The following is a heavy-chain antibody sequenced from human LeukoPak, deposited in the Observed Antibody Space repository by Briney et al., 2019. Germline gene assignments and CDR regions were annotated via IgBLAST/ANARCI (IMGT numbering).Heavy chain of an antibody. D-gene: IGHD3-3*01. J-gene: IGHJ4*02. V-gene: IGHV3-48*02. CDR1: GSTFSSYS. CDR2: ISSSSSTI. CDR3: ARGRRFLEWLLYFDY. Sequence: GGSLRLSCAASGSTFSSYSMNWVRQAPGKGLEWVSYISSSSSTIYYADSVKGRFTISRDNAKNSLYLQMNSLRDEDTAVYYCARGRRFLEWLLYFDYWGQGTLVTVSS.